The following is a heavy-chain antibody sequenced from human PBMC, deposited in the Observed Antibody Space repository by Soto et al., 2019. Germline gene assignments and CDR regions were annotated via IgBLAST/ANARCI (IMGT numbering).Heavy chain of an antibody. V-gene: IGHV3-9*01. Sequence: LRLSCAASGFTFDDYAMHWVRQVPGKGLEWVSGINWNSGSIGYGDSVKGRFAISRDNAKNSLHLQMNSLSAEDTAFYYCVKDESINWYSGHFRHWGQGTLVTVSS. CDR2: INWNSGSI. J-gene: IGHJ1*01. D-gene: IGHD6-13*01. CDR3: VKDESINWYSGHFRH. CDR1: GFTFDDYA.